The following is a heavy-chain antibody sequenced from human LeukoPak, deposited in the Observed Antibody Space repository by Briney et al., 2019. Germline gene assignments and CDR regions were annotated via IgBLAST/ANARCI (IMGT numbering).Heavy chain of an antibody. CDR3: AKGRGPGADFDC. D-gene: IGHD3-10*01. CDR2: ISGSGGST. CDR1: GFTFSSYS. V-gene: IGHV3-23*01. Sequence: PGGSLRLSCAASGFTFSSYSMNWVRQAPGKGLEWVSGISGSGGSTYYADSVKGRFTISRDNSKNTVFLQMISLRAEDTAFYYCAKGRGPGADFDCWGQGTLVTVSS. J-gene: IGHJ4*02.